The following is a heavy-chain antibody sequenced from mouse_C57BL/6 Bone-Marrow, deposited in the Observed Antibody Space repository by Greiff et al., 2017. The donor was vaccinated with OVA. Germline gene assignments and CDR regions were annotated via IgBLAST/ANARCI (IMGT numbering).Heavy chain of an antibody. CDR2: IYPGSGNT. Sequence: VQLQQSGAELVRPGASVKLSCKASGYTFTDYYINWVKQRPGQGLEWIARIYPGSGNTYYNEKFKGKATLTAEKSSSTAYMQLSSLTSEDSAVYFCARRITTVVGYWYFDVWGTGTTVTVSS. CDR1: GYTFTDYY. D-gene: IGHD1-1*01. CDR3: ARRITTVVGYWYFDV. J-gene: IGHJ1*03. V-gene: IGHV1-76*01.